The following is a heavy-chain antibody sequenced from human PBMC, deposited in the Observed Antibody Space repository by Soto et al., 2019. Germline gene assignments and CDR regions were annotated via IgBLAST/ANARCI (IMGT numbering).Heavy chain of an antibody. V-gene: IGHV3-9*01. D-gene: IGHD6-19*01. J-gene: IGHJ4*02. Sequence: PGGSLRLSCAASGFTFGDYAMQWVRQAPGNGLEWVSAISWNSGSIDYADSVKGRFTISRDNAKNSLYLQMNSLRAEDTALYYCAKSHTTSGWYVTTDYWGQGXRVTVYS. CDR2: ISWNSGSI. CDR3: AKSHTTSGWYVTTDY. CDR1: GFTFGDYA.